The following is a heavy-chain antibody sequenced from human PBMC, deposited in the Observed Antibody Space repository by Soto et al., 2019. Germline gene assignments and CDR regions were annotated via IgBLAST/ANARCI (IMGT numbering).Heavy chain of an antibody. J-gene: IGHJ5*02. CDR1: GYSFTSYD. V-gene: IGHV1-8*01. CDR3: ARDVGYCSSTSCPLSSIDGFDP. D-gene: IGHD2-2*01. Sequence: GASVKVSCKASGYSFTSYDVKWVRQATGQGLEWMGWMNPNSGNTDYSEKFQGRVTITRDTPTSTAYMELSSLRSEDTAVYYCARDVGYCSSTSCPLSSIDGFDPWGQGTLVTVSS. CDR2: MNPNSGNT.